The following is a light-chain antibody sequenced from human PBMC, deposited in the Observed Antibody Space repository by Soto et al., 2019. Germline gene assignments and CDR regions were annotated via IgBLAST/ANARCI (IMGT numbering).Light chain of an antibody. CDR1: QSVGGH. V-gene: IGKV3-11*01. Sequence: EIVLTQSPDSLSLSPGDRATLSCRASQSVGGHLAWYQQRPGQAPRLLIFDTSVTATGIPARFSSSGSGTDLTLTITSLEPEDSAVYYCQQRHIWPLTFGGGTRLEIK. J-gene: IGKJ4*01. CDR2: DTS. CDR3: QQRHIWPLT.